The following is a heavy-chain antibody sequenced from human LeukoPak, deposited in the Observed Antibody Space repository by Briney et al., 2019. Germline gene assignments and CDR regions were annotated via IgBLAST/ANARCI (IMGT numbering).Heavy chain of an antibody. CDR1: GFTFSSYW. V-gene: IGHV3-74*01. Sequence: PGGSLRLSCAASGFTFSSYWIHWVRQAPGKGLVWVSRINSDGSSTSYADSVKGRFTISRDNAKNTLYLQTNSLRVEDTAVYYCARDGSSWGNWFDLWGQGTLVSVSS. CDR2: INSDGSST. D-gene: IGHD6-13*01. CDR3: ARDGSSWGNWFDL. J-gene: IGHJ5*02.